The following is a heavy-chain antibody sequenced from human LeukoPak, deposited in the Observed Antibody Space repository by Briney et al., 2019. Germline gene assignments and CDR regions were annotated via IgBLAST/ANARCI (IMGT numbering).Heavy chain of an antibody. D-gene: IGHD6-13*01. V-gene: IGHV1-8*01. Sequence: ASVKVSCKASGYTFTSYDINWVRQATGQGLEWMGWMNPNSGNTGYAQKFQGRVTMTEDTSTDTAYMELSSLRSEDTAVYYCATGPGAPAAGFWWGQGTLVTVSS. CDR2: MNPNSGNT. CDR1: GYTFTSYD. CDR3: ATGPGAPAAGFW. J-gene: IGHJ4*02.